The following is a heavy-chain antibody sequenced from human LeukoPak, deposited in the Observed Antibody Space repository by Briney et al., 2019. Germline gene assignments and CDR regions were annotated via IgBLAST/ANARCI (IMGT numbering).Heavy chain of an antibody. CDR1: GFTFSSYT. CDR2: ISSTSSYI. J-gene: IGHJ4*02. CDR3: ARAGVRRARQLLTYFDY. V-gene: IGHV3-21*01. D-gene: IGHD2-2*01. Sequence: GGSLRLSCAASGFTFSSYTMNWVRQAPGEGLEWVSSISSTSSYIYYADSVKGRFTISRDNAKNSLYLQMNSLRAEDTAVYYCARAGVRRARQLLTYFDYWGQGTLVTVSS.